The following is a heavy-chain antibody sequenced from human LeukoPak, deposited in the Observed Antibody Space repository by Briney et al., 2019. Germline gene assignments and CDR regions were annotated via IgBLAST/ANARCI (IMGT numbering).Heavy chain of an antibody. Sequence: QAXGQGLEWMGRINPNSGGTNYAQKFQGRVTMTRDTSISTAYMELSRLRSDDTAVYYCARSRPFDYWGQGTLVTVSS. V-gene: IGHV1-2*06. CDR3: ARSRPFDY. CDR2: INPNSGGT. J-gene: IGHJ4*02.